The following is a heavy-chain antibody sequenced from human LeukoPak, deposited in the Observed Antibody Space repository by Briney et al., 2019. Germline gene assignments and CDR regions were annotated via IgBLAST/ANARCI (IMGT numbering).Heavy chain of an antibody. CDR2: INPNSGGT. J-gene: IGHJ4*02. CDR1: GYIFTAYY. Sequence: ASVNVSCKASGYIFTAYYIHWVRQAPGQGLEWMGWINPNSGGTNYAQKFQGRVTMTRDTSISTAYMELSRLRSDDTAVYYCARAHYGSGSCYMFDYWGQGTLVAVSS. CDR3: ARAHYGSGSCYMFDY. D-gene: IGHD3-10*01. V-gene: IGHV1-2*02.